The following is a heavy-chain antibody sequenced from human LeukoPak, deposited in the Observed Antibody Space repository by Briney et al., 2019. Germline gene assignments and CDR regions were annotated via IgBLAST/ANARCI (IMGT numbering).Heavy chain of an antibody. Sequence: GGSLRLSCAASGFTFSSYGMHWVRQAPGKGLEWVAALWYDGSNKNYADSVKGRFTISRDNSKNTLYLQMNSLRAEDTAVYYCARVPRRARVDYWGQGTLVTVSS. J-gene: IGHJ4*02. CDR3: ARVPRRARVDY. V-gene: IGHV3-33*01. CDR1: GFTFSSYG. CDR2: LWYDGSNK.